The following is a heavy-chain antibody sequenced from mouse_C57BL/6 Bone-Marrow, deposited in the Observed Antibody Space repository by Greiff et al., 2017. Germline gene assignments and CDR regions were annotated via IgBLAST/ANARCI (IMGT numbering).Heavy chain of an antibody. J-gene: IGHJ3*01. V-gene: IGHV1-59*01. CDR1: GYTFTSYW. CDR3: ARSGYPAWFAY. D-gene: IGHD3-1*01. CDR2: IDPSDSYT. Sequence: QVQLQQPGAELVRPGTSVKLSCKASGYTFTSYWMHWVKQRPGQGLEWIGVIDPSDSYTNYNQKFKGQATLTVDTSSSTAYMQLSSLTSEDSAVYYCARSGYPAWFAYWGQGTLVTVSA.